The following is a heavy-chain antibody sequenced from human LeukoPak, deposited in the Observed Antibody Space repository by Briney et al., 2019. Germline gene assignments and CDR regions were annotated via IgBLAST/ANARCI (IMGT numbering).Heavy chain of an antibody. D-gene: IGHD1-26*01. CDR1: GFTFSSYS. CDR2: ISSTSKYI. Sequence: GGSLRLSCAASGFTFSSYSMNWVRQAPGKGLEWVSSISSTSKYIYYADSLKGRFTISRDNAKNTLYLQMNSLRAEDTAVYYCARDLGYSGSYYVFVEGIPGDYWGQGTLVTVSS. J-gene: IGHJ4*02. V-gene: IGHV3-21*01. CDR3: ARDLGYSGSYYVFVEGIPGDY.